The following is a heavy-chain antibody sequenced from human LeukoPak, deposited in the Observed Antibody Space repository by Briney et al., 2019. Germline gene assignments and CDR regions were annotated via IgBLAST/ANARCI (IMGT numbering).Heavy chain of an antibody. J-gene: IGHJ5*02. CDR3: ARDSVLYYYGSGSYKGNHNWFDP. CDR1: GYTFSGYY. CDR2: INPNSGGT. V-gene: IGHV1-2*02. D-gene: IGHD3-10*01. Sequence: ASVKVSCKASGYTFSGYYMHWVRQAPGQGLEWMGWINPNSGGTNYAQKLQGRVTMTTDTFTSTAYMELRSLRSDDTAVYYCARDSVLYYYGSGSYKGNHNWFDPWGQGTLVTVSS.